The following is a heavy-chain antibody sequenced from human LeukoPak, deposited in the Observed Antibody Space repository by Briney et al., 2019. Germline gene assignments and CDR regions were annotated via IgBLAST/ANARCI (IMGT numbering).Heavy chain of an antibody. Sequence: GGSLRLSCAASGFTFSNFGMHWVRQAPGGGLEWVAIIWHDGSNEYYADSVKGRFTISRDNSKNTLYLLLNSLRAEDTAVYYCAKGLALPRPHYFDYWGQGILVTVSS. J-gene: IGHJ4*02. CDR1: GFTFSNFG. CDR3: AKGLALPRPHYFDY. V-gene: IGHV3-33*03. D-gene: IGHD6-13*01. CDR2: IWHDGSNE.